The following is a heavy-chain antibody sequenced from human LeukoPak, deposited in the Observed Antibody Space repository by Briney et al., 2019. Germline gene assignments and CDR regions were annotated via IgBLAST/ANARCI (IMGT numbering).Heavy chain of an antibody. CDR2: IKTDGSEK. Sequence: GGSLRLSCAASGFTFTSYAMSWVRQAPGKGLQWVANIKTDGSEKYYVDSVKGRFTISRDNAKNSLYLQMNSLRAEDTAVYYCATYSSLNRREFQYWGQGTLLTVSS. D-gene: IGHD3-22*01. CDR3: ATYSSLNRREFQY. V-gene: IGHV3-7*01. J-gene: IGHJ1*01. CDR1: GFTFTSYA.